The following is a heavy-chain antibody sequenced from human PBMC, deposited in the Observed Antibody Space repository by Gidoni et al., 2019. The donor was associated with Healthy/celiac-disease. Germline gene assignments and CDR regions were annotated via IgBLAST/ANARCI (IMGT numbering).Heavy chain of an antibody. J-gene: IGHJ6*02. CDR2: ISWDGGST. D-gene: IGHD2-15*01. CDR1: GFTFDDYA. V-gene: IGHV3-43D*03. Sequence: EVQLVESGGVVVQPGGSLRLSCAASGFTFDDYAMHWVRQAPGKGLEWVSLISWDGGSTYYADSVKGRFTISRDNSKNSLYLQMNSLRAEDTALYYCAKDMAVVAATRPNYYYYYGMDVWGQGTTVTVSS. CDR3: AKDMAVVAATRPNYYYYYGMDV.